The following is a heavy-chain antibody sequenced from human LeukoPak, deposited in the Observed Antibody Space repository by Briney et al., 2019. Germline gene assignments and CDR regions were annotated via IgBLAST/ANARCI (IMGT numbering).Heavy chain of an antibody. CDR2: IYYSGST. J-gene: IGHJ6*02. D-gene: IGHD4-17*01. Sequence: PSETLSLTCTVSGGSISSSSYYWGWIRQPPGKGLEWIGSIYYSGSTNYNPSLKSRVTISVDTSKNQFSLKLSSVTAADTAVYYCARGVELRWLSRGTWRDDYYYYYGMDVWGQGTTVTVSS. V-gene: IGHV4-39*07. CDR1: GGSISSSSYY. CDR3: ARGVELRWLSRGTWRDDYYYYYGMDV.